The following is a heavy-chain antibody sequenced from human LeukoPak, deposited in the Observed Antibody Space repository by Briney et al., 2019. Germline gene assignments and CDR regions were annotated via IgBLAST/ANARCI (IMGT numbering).Heavy chain of an antibody. CDR1: GGSISSYY. CDR3: ARDLRWGYNWFDP. D-gene: IGHD4-23*01. Sequence: SETLSLTCTVSGGSISSYYWSWIRQPPGKGLEWIGYIYYSGSTNYNPSLKSRVTISVDTSKNQLSLKLSSVTAADTAVYYCARDLRWGYNWFDPWGQGTLVTVSS. J-gene: IGHJ5*02. V-gene: IGHV4-59*01. CDR2: IYYSGST.